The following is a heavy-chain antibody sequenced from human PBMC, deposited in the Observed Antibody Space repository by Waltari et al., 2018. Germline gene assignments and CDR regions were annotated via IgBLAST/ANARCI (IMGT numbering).Heavy chain of an antibody. J-gene: IGHJ4*02. CDR2: INPSGGST. V-gene: IGHV1-46*01. Sequence: QAQLVQSGAEVKKPGASVKVSCKASGYTFTSHYMHWVRQHPVHGLEWMGIINPSGGSTSYAQKFPGRVTMTRDTSTSTVYMELSSLRSEDTAVYYCARDPPGRSRCSGGSCYSDYWGQGTLVTVSS. CDR3: ARDPPGRSRCSGGSCYSDY. CDR1: GYTFTSHY. D-gene: IGHD2-15*01.